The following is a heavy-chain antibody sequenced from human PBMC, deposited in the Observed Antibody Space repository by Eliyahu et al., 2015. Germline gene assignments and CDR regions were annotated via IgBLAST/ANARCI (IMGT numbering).Heavy chain of an antibody. CDR2: INPSGGST. Sequence: QVQLVQSGAEVKKPGXSVKVSCKASGYTFPSYXMHXVRQAPGQGLEWMGIINPSGGSTSYAQKFQGRVTMTRDTSTSTVYMELSSLRSEDTAVYYCARVPIFGGHWVFDLWGRGTLVTVSS. V-gene: IGHV1-46*01. CDR1: GYTFPSYX. D-gene: IGHD3-3*01. CDR3: ARVPIFGGHWVFDL. J-gene: IGHJ2*01.